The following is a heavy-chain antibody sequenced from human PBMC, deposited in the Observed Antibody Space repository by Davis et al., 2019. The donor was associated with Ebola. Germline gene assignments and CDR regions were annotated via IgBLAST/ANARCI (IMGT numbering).Heavy chain of an antibody. CDR2: IWYDGSNK. J-gene: IGHJ6*02. Sequence: GESLKISCAASGFTFSSYAMSWVRQAPGKGLEWVAVIWYDGSNKYYADSVKGRFTISRDNSKNTLYLQMNSLRAEDTAVYFCAGGQWFGELFAGLGDYYHGLDVWGQGTTVTVSS. D-gene: IGHD3-10*01. CDR1: GFTFSSYA. CDR3: AGGQWFGELFAGLGDYYHGLDV. V-gene: IGHV3-33*08.